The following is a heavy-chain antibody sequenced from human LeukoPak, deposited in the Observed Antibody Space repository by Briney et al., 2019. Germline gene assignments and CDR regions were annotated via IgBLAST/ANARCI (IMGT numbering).Heavy chain of an antibody. J-gene: IGHJ3*02. V-gene: IGHV1-69*13. CDR2: IIPIFGTA. Sequence: SVKVSCKASGGTFSSYAISWVRQAPGQGLEWMGGIIPIFGTANYAQKFQGGVTITADESTSTAYMELSSLRSEDTAVYYCASGIAAAGNLDAFDIWGQGTMVTVSS. CDR3: ASGIAAAGNLDAFDI. D-gene: IGHD6-13*01. CDR1: GGTFSSYA.